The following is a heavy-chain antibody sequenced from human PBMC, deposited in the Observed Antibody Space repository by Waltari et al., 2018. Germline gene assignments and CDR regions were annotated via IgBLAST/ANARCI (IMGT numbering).Heavy chain of an antibody. J-gene: IGHJ4*02. D-gene: IGHD4-17*01. CDR2: IAYEAGKK. V-gene: IGHV3-30*18. CDR3: AKDAHAGGDYFDY. CDR1: GFTFSDFD. Sequence: QVQLVESGGGVVQPGGSLRLSCVASGFTFSDFDIQWVRQAPGKGMEGVARIAYEAGKKDYAEFVKGRFTISRDNSKNTVDLEMSSLRAEDTAVYYCAKDAHAGGDYFDYWGPGSLVTASA.